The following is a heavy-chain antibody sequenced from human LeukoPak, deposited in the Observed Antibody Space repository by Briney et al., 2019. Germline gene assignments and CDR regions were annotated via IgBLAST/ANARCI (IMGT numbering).Heavy chain of an antibody. CDR1: GFTFSSSA. D-gene: IGHD3-22*01. V-gene: IGHV3-23*01. Sequence: PGGSLRLSCAASGFTFSSSAMNWVRQATGKGLEWVSATSGSGGSTYYADSVKGRFTISRDNSKNTLYLQMNSLRAEDTAVYYCAREKYYYDSSAATAPNWFDPWGQGTLVTVSS. CDR3: AREKYYYDSSAATAPNWFDP. CDR2: TSGSGGST. J-gene: IGHJ5*02.